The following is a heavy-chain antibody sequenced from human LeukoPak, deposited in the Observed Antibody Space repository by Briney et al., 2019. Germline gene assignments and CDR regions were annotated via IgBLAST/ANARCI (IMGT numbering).Heavy chain of an antibody. V-gene: IGHV3-33*06. D-gene: IGHD3-3*01. J-gene: IGHJ6*02. Sequence: PGRSLRLSCAASGFTFSSYGMHWVRQAPGKGLEWVAVIWYDGSNKYYADSVKGRFTISRDNSKNTLYLQMNSLRAEDTAVYYCAKERDYDFWSGYYAPSHGMDVWGQGTTVTVSS. CDR2: IWYDGSNK. CDR3: AKERDYDFWSGYYAPSHGMDV. CDR1: GFTFSSYG.